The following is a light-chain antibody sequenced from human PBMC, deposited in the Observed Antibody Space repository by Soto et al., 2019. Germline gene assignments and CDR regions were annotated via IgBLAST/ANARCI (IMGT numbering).Light chain of an antibody. CDR2: DVS. V-gene: IGKV3-20*01. Sequence: EVVLTQSPATLSLSPGEGATLSCRARERVGSPNLAWYQQKPGQAPRLLFYDVSRRATGVPDRFSGSGSGADFALTISRLEPEDFAVYYCQHYGSSPRTFGPGTKVDIK. CDR3: QHYGSSPRT. CDR1: ERVGSPN. J-gene: IGKJ3*01.